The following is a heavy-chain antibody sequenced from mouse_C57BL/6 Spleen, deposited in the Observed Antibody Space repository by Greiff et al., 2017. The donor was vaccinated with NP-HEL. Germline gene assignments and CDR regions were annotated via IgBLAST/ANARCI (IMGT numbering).Heavy chain of an antibody. D-gene: IGHD2-2*01. CDR2: ISSGSSTI. CDR3: ARDGYDVGFAY. J-gene: IGHJ3*01. V-gene: IGHV5-17*01. Sequence: EVQGVESGGGLVKPGGSLKLSCAASGFTFSDYGMHWVRQAPEKGLEWVAYISSGSSTIYYADTVKARFTISRDNAKNTLFLQMTSLRFEDTAMYSWARDGYDVGFAYWGQGTLVTVSA. CDR1: GFTFSDYG.